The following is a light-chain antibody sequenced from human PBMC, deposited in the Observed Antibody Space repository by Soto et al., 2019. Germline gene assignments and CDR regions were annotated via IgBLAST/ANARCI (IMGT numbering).Light chain of an antibody. V-gene: IGKV1-5*01. Sequence: DIQLTQSPSTLSASVGDRVTITCRASQSISSWLDWYQQKPGKAPKGLLSDASSLESGVQSRFSGSGSGTEFTLAISSLQPDDFATDDCQDDNSYQWTFGQGTKVESK. J-gene: IGKJ1*01. CDR1: QSISSW. CDR3: QDDNSYQWT. CDR2: DAS.